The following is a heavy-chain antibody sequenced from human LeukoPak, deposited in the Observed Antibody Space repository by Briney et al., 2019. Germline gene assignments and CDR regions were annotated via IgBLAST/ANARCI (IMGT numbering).Heavy chain of an antibody. CDR2: IDTAGDT. Sequence: GGSLRLSCAASGFTFSSYDMHWVRQATGKGLEWVSGIDTAGDTYYPGSVKGRFTFSRENAKNSLYLQMNSLRAGDTAVYYCARVLTVRSGGYDAFDIWGQGTMVIVSS. J-gene: IGHJ3*02. CDR1: GFTFSSYD. D-gene: IGHD6-25*01. CDR3: ARVLTVRSGGYDAFDI. V-gene: IGHV3-13*01.